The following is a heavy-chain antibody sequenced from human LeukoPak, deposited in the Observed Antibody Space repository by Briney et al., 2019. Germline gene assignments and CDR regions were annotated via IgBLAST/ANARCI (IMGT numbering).Heavy chain of an antibody. Sequence: SETLSLTCTVSGGPISSSSYYWGWIRQPPGKGLEWIGSIYYSGSTYYNPSLKSRVTISVDTSKNQFSLKLSSVTAADTAVYYCARRYYYDSSGGAFDIWGQGTMVTVSS. CDR1: GGPISSSSYY. CDR2: IYYSGST. CDR3: ARRYYYDSSGGAFDI. V-gene: IGHV4-39*01. J-gene: IGHJ3*02. D-gene: IGHD3-22*01.